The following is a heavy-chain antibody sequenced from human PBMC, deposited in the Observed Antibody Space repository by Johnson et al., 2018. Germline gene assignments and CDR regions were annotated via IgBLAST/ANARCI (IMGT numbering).Heavy chain of an antibody. J-gene: IGHJ6*02. CDR1: GGTFSSYA. D-gene: IGHD3-3*01. CDR2: IIPIFDTA. Sequence: QVQLVESGAEVKKPGSSXKVSCTASGGTFSSYAISWVRQAAGQGLEWMGGIIPIFDTATYAQKFQGRATITADESTSTAYMELSSLRSEETAVYYCARDPRGGSGYPNYYYYGMDVWGQGTTVTVSS. V-gene: IGHV1-69*01. CDR3: ARDPRGGSGYPNYYYYGMDV.